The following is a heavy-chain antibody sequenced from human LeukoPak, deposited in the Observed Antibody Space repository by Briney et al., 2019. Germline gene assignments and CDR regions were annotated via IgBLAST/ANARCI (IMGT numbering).Heavy chain of an antibody. CDR1: GGSISSGDYY. CDR3: ARDSSGWGWFDP. CDR2: IYYSGST. V-gene: IGHV4-30-4*08. D-gene: IGHD6-19*01. Sequence: PSETLSLTCTVSGGSISSGDYYWSWIRQPPGKGLEWIGYIYYSGSTYYNPSLKSRVTISVDTSKNQFSLKLSSVTAADTAVYYCARDSSGWGWFDPWGQGTLVTVSS. J-gene: IGHJ5*02.